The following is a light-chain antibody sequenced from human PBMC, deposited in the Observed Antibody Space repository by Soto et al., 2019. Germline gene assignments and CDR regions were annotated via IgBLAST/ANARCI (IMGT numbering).Light chain of an antibody. Sequence: ENVLTQSPGTLSLSPGERATLSCRASQSVSRNFLAWYQQKPGQAPRLLIYHVSNRATGIPDRFSGSGSGTDFTLTISRLEPEDFAMYYCQQYASARRTFGQGTNLEIK. CDR3: QQYASARRT. CDR1: QSVSRNF. CDR2: HVS. J-gene: IGKJ2*01. V-gene: IGKV3-20*01.